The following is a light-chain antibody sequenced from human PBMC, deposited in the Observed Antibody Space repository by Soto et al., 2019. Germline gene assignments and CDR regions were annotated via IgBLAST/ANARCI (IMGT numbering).Light chain of an antibody. J-gene: IGKJ1*01. V-gene: IGKV1-5*03. Sequence: DIQMTQSPSTLSASVGDRVTITCRASESISSWLAWYQQRPGKAPKLLISKASSLESGVPSRFSGTGSGTEFTLTISSLQPDDFATYYCQQYESFSWTFGQGKKVEIK. CDR2: KAS. CDR3: QQYESFSWT. CDR1: ESISSW.